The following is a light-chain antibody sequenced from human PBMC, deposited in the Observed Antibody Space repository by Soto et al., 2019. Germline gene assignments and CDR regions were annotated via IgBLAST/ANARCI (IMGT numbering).Light chain of an antibody. Sequence: DIQMTQSPSSLSASVGDRVTITCRASQSISSYLNWYQQKPGKAPKLLIYAASSLQSGIPSRFSGSGSRTACTLTISKPQPEDFATYYYQESDSTPFTFGPGTKVYI. J-gene: IGKJ3*01. V-gene: IGKV1-39*01. CDR2: AAS. CDR1: QSISSY. CDR3: QESDSTPFT.